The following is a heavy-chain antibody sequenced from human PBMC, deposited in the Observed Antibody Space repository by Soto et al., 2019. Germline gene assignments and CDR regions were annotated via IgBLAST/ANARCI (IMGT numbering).Heavy chain of an antibody. J-gene: IGHJ4*02. CDR1: GGSISSGGYY. D-gene: IGHD3-22*01. CDR2: IYYSGST. V-gene: IGHV4-31*03. Sequence: PSETLSLTCTVSGGSISSGGYYWSWIRQHPGKGLEWIGYIYYSGSTYYNPSLKSRVTISVDTSKNQFSLKLSSVTAADTAVYYCARALYYYDSSGYSNYFDYWGQGTMVTVYS. CDR3: ARALYYYDSSGYSNYFDY.